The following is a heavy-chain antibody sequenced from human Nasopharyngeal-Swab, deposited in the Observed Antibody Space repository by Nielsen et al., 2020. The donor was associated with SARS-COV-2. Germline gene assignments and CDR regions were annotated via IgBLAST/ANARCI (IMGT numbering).Heavy chain of an antibody. CDR3: AREARAGVVVAATVDV. Sequence: SETLSLTCAVYGGSFSGYYWSWIRQPPGKRLEWIGEINHSGSTNYNPSLKSRVTISVDTSKNQFSLKLSSVTAADTAVYYCAREARAGVVVAATVDVWGKGTTVTVSS. CDR1: GGSFSGYY. J-gene: IGHJ6*04. CDR2: INHSGST. V-gene: IGHV4-34*01. D-gene: IGHD2-15*01.